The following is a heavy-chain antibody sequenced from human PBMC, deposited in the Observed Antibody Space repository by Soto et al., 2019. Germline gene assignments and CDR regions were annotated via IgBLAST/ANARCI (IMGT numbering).Heavy chain of an antibody. J-gene: IGHJ6*02. CDR1: GYTFTSYG. D-gene: IGHD3-9*01. V-gene: IGHV1-18*01. CDR3: ARDHYDILPGSSDYYYSGMDV. CDR2: ISAYNGNT. Sequence: ASVKVSCKASGYTFTSYGISWVRQAPGQGLEWMGWISAYNGNTNYAQKLQGRVTMTTDTSTSTAYMELRSLRSDDTAVYYCARDHYDILPGSSDYYYSGMDVWGQRTTVTVSS.